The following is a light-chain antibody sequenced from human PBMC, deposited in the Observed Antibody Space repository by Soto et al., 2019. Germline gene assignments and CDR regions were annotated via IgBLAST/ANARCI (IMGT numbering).Light chain of an antibody. CDR1: QSVSSN. CDR2: GAS. V-gene: IGKV3-15*01. J-gene: IGKJ1*01. Sequence: EIVMTQSPATLSVSPGERATLSCRASQSVSSNLAGYQQKPGQAPRLLIYGASTRATGVPARFSGSGSGTEFTLTISSLQSEDLEVYYCQQYNNWPWTFGQGTNVEI. CDR3: QQYNNWPWT.